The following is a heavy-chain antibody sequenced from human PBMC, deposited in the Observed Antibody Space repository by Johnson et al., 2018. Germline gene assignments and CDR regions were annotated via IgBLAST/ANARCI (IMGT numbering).Heavy chain of an antibody. J-gene: IGHJ6*02. Sequence: QVQLVESGAEVKKPGASVKVSCKASGYTFTTYFIHWVRQAPGQGLEWMGIINPSGGGTTYGQKFQGRVTMTRDTSTPTVYMELSSLKSEDTAGYYCAGALFSGYEDYYGMDVWGQGTAVTVSS. CDR2: INPSGGGT. V-gene: IGHV1-46*01. CDR3: AGALFSGYEDYYGMDV. CDR1: GYTFTTYF. D-gene: IGHD5-12*01.